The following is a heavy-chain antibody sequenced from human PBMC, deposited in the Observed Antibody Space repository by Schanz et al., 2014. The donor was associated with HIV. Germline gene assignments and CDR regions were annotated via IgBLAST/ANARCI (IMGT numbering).Heavy chain of an antibody. J-gene: IGHJ4*02. Sequence: QVQLVQSGAEVKKPGSSVKVSCKASGGTLSSYAISWVRQAPGQGLEWMGGMNPNSGNTGYAQKFQGRVTMTRDTSTSTAYMELRSLRSDDTAVYFCARDAIAVAGPCDFWGQGTLVTVSS. CDR1: GGTLSSYA. V-gene: IGHV1-8*02. CDR2: MNPNSGNT. D-gene: IGHD6-19*01. CDR3: ARDAIAVAGPCDF.